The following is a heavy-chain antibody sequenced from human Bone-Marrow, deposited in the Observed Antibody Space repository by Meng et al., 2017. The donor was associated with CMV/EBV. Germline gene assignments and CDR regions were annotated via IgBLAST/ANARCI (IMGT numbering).Heavy chain of an antibody. CDR1: GFIFDDYG. J-gene: IGHJ4*02. CDR2: SRTKAHDVTP. D-gene: IGHD5-12*01. V-gene: IGHV3-49*04. Sequence: GGSLKILCKGSGFIFDDYGVSWVRQAPGVGLEWVSFSRTKAHDVTPQYAASVRGRFTLSRDDSKSIAYLQMNGLKTEDTAVYYCTATSGYDILFDYWGQGTLVTVSS. CDR3: TATSGYDILFDY.